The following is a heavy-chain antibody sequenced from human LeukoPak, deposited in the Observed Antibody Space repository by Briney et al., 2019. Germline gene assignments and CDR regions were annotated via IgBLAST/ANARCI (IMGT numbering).Heavy chain of an antibody. CDR1: GYTFTGYY. CDR2: INPNSGGT. Sequence: GASVKVSCKASGYTFTGYYMHWVRQAPGQGLEWMGRINPNSGGTNYAQKFQGRVTMTRDTSISTAYMDLSRLRSDDTAMYYCARIYYYDTSGYYYWGQGTLVTVSS. D-gene: IGHD3-22*01. CDR3: ARIYYYDTSGYYY. J-gene: IGHJ4*02. V-gene: IGHV1-2*06.